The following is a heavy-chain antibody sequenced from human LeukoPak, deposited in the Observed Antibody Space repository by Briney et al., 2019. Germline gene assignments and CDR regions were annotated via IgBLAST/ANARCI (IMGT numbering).Heavy chain of an antibody. J-gene: IGHJ3*02. CDR2: INHSGST. V-gene: IGHV4-34*01. Sequence: SETLSLTCAVYGGSFSGYYWSWIRQPPGKGLEWIGEINHSGSTNYNPSLKSRVTISVDTSKSQFSLRVNSVTAADTAVYYCARDKSVLVGGYDTTDAFDIWGQGTMVTVSS. CDR1: GGSFSGYY. D-gene: IGHD5-12*01. CDR3: ARDKSVLVGGYDTTDAFDI.